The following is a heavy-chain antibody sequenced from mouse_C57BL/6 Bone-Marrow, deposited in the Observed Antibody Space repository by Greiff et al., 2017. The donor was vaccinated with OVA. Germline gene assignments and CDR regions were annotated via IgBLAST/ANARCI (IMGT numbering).Heavy chain of an antibody. V-gene: IGHV5-16*01. CDR2: INYDGSST. CDR3: AREEVLIRWFDY. J-gene: IGHJ2*01. CDR1: GFTFSDYY. D-gene: IGHD1-1*01. Sequence: EVLLVESEGGLVQPGSSMKLSCTASGFTFSDYYMAWVRQVPEKGLEWVANINYDGSSTYYLDSLKSRFIISRDNAKNILYLQMSSLKSEDTATYYCAREEVLIRWFDYWGQGTTLTVSS.